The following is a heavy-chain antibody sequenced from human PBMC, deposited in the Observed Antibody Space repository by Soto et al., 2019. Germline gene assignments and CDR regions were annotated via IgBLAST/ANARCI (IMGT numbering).Heavy chain of an antibody. D-gene: IGHD3-22*01. CDR1: GGSMSRGGYY. CDR2: IYYSGST. CDR3: ATNGGYYDASGPKYFQY. J-gene: IGHJ1*01. V-gene: IGHV4-31*03. Sequence: SETLSLTCTVSGGSMSRGGYYWSWIRQYPGKGLECTGYIYYSGSTNYNPSLRSRVAISLDTSKNQFSLKLTSVTAADTAVYYCATNGGYYDASGPKYFQYWGQGTVVTVSS.